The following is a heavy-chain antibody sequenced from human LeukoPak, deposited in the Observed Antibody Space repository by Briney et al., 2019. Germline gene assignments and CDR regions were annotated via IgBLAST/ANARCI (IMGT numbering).Heavy chain of an antibody. V-gene: IGHV4-4*07. D-gene: IGHD4-23*01. Sequence: SETLSLTCSVSGDSISSYYWSWIRQPAGNGLEWIGRISPSGSTTYNPSLKSRLTMSLDTSKKQFSLKLPSVTAADAAVYYCATQSLAGNTLCYHYWGQGTLVTVSS. J-gene: IGHJ4*02. CDR1: GDSISSYY. CDR2: ISPSGST. CDR3: ATQSLAGNTLCYHY.